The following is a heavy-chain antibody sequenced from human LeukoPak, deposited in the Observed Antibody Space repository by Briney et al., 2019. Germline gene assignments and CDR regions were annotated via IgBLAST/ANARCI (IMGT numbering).Heavy chain of an antibody. J-gene: IGHJ4*02. CDR1: GFTFSSYA. CDR3: AKAWPDTYYYDSTGYYYLDY. Sequence: GGSLRLSCAASGFTFSSYAMNWVRQAPGKGLEWVSAISGSGSTTYYADSVKGRFTVSRDNSKNTLYLQMNSLRAEDTAVYYCAKAWPDTYYYDSTGYYYLDYWGQGTLVTVSS. D-gene: IGHD3-22*01. V-gene: IGHV3-23*01. CDR2: ISGSGSTT.